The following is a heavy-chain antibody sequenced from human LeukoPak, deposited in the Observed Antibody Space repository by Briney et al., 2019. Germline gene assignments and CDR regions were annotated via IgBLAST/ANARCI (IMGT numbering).Heavy chain of an antibody. D-gene: IGHD2-21*01. Sequence: GGSLRLSCAASGFTFSNCYMSWIRHAPGQGPERVSFINSRSNVIHYADSVKGRFTISRDNAQNSLFLQMNNLRAEDTAVYYRARDGGATGEWFFDHWGRGALVTVSS. CDR1: GFTFSNCY. J-gene: IGHJ2*01. CDR2: INSRSNVI. V-gene: IGHV3-11*01. CDR3: ARDGGATGEWFFDH.